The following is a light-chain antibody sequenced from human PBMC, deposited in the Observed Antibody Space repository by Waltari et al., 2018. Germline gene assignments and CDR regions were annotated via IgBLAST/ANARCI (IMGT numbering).Light chain of an antibody. Sequence: QSALTQPASVSGSPGQSITISCTGTSSDIGGYNYVSWYQHHPGKAPQLMIYEVTKRRSGVSYRCSGSKSGNTASLTISGLQAEDEANYCCSSYTSTSTLDVFGGGTKLTVL. V-gene: IGLV2-14*01. J-gene: IGLJ2*01. CDR1: SSDIGGYNY. CDR2: EVT. CDR3: SSYTSTSTLDV.